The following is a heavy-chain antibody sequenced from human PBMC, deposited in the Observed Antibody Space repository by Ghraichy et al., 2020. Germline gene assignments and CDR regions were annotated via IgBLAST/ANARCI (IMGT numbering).Heavy chain of an antibody. Sequence: GESLNISCAASGFTFSSYSMNWVRQAPGKGLEWVSYISSSSSTIYYADSVKGRFTISRDNAKNSLYLQMNSLRAEDTAVYYCARALSHDSSGYYYYGMDVWGQGTTVTASS. J-gene: IGHJ6*02. CDR3: ARALSHDSSGYYYYGMDV. V-gene: IGHV3-48*01. CDR2: ISSSSSTI. CDR1: GFTFSSYS. D-gene: IGHD3-22*01.